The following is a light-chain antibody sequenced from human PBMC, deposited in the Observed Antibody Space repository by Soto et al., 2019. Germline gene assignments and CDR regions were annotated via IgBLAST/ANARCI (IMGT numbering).Light chain of an antibody. V-gene: IGLV2-14*01. Sequence: QSALTQPASVSGSPGQSITISCAGTMRDVGAYNLVSWYQQHPGRAPQLIIYEVHNRPSGISFRFSGSKSGNTASLTISGLHAEDEADYYCSSYTSKSSLIFGGGTKLTVL. CDR2: EVH. CDR3: SSYTSKSSLI. CDR1: MRDVGAYNL. J-gene: IGLJ2*01.